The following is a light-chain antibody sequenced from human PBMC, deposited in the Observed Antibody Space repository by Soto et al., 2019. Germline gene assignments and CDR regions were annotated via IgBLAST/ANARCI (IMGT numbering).Light chain of an antibody. Sequence: QSVLTQPPSASGSPGQSVTISCTGTSSDVGGYNYVSWYQQHPGKAPKLMIYEVNKRPSGVPDRFSGSKSGNTASLTVSGLQAEDEGDYYCSSQAGSKRVFGTGTKVTVL. CDR2: EVN. CDR1: SSDVGGYNY. V-gene: IGLV2-8*01. CDR3: SSQAGSKRV. J-gene: IGLJ1*01.